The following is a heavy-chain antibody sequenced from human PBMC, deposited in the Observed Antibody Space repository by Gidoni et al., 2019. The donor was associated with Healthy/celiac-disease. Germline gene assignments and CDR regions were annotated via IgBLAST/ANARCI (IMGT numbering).Heavy chain of an antibody. CDR2: INPSSGGT. D-gene: IGHD2-2*01. J-gene: IGHJ2*01. CDR3: ARERYPGGGFDL. V-gene: IGHV1-2*04. CDR1: GYPFTGYY. Sequence: VQLVQSGAEVKKPGASVKVSCKASGYPFTGYYMHWVRQAPGQGLEWMGWINPSSGGTNYAQKFQGWVTMTRETSISTAYMELSRLRSDDTAVYYCARERYPGGGFDLWGRGTLVTVSS.